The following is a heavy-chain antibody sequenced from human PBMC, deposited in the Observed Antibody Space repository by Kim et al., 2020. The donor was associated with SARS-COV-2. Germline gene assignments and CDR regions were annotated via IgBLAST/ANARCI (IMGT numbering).Heavy chain of an antibody. J-gene: IGHJ4*02. D-gene: IGHD3-3*01. CDR3: ARGGGYYTAMNY. V-gene: IGHV1-18*01. Sequence: NYAQKLQGRVTMTTDTSTSTAYMELRSLRSDDTAVYYCARGGGYYTAMNYWGQGTLVTVSS.